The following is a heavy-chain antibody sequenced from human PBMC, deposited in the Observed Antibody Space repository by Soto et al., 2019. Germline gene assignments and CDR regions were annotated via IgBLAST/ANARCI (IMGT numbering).Heavy chain of an antibody. CDR1: GDSVSSNSAA. CDR3: ARGLSVWLRGNWFDP. Sequence: SQTLSLTCAISGDSVSSNSAAWNWIRQSPSRGLEWLGRTYCRSKWYNDYAVSVKSRITINPDTSMNQFSLQLNSVTPEGTAVYYCARGLSVWLRGNWFDPWGQGTLVTVSS. V-gene: IGHV6-1*01. J-gene: IGHJ5*02. CDR2: TYCRSKWYN. D-gene: IGHD3-10*01.